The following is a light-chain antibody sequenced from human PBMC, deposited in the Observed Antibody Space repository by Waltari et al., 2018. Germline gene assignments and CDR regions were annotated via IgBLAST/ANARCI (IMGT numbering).Light chain of an antibody. V-gene: IGKV3-11*01. Sequence: EIVLTQSPATLSLSPGERATLSCRASQNIGSYLAWYQKKHAQPPRVLIYNASTRATGIPARFSVSGSGADFALTLSSLEPDDFAVYYCQQRSNWPRTFGQGTKLEIK. CDR3: QQRSNWPRT. J-gene: IGKJ2*01. CDR1: QNIGSY. CDR2: NAS.